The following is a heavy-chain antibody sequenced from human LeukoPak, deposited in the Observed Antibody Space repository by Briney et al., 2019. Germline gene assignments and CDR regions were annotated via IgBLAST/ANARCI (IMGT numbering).Heavy chain of an antibody. CDR2: ISYDGSNK. CDR3: ATYSYVLRSFDY. V-gene: IGHV3-30-3*01. CDR1: GFTFSSYA. Sequence: PGGSLRLSCAASGFTFSSYAMHWVRQAPGKGLEWVAVISYDGSNKYYADSVKGRFTISRDNSKNTLYLQMNSLRAEDTAVYYCATYSYVLRSFDYWGQGTLVTVSS. J-gene: IGHJ4*02. D-gene: IGHD5-18*01.